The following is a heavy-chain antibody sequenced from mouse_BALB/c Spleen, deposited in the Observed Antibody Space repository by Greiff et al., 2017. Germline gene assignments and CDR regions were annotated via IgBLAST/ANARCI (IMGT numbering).Heavy chain of an antibody. CDR1: GYTFTSYT. D-gene: IGHD1-1*01. V-gene: IGHV1-4*01. J-gene: IGHJ4*01. Sequence: QVQLKQSGAELARPGASVKMSCKASGYTFTSYTMHWVKQRPGQGLEWIGYINPSSGYTNYNQKFKDKATLTADKSSSTAYMQLSSLTSEDSAVYYCARGDGSSLFAMDYWGQGTSVTVSS. CDR2: INPSSGYT. CDR3: ARGDGSSLFAMDY.